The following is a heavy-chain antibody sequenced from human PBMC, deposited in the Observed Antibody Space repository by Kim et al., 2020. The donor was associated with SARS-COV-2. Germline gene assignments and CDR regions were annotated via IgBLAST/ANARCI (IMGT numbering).Heavy chain of an antibody. CDR1: GFAFSSYA. CDR3: AKGAGPYCSNYPCYHFD. V-gene: IGHV3-23*01. D-gene: IGHD2-2*01. CDR2: IRETGAGT. Sequence: GGSLRLSCAASGFAFSSYAMSWVRQTPGKGLEWVSGIRETGAGTYSVGSVKGRFTISRDNSKNTLALQMNSLTAEDAAIYYCAKGAGPYCSNYPCYHFD. J-gene: IGHJ4*01.